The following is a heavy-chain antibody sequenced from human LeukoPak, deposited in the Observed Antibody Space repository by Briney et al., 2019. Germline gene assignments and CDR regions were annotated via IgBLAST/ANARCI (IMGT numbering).Heavy chain of an antibody. D-gene: IGHD3-22*01. V-gene: IGHV6-1*01. CDR1: GDSVYSNSAA. J-gene: IGHJ4*02. CDR3: ARKLPYYYDSSGNFDY. Sequence: SQTPSLTCAISGDSVYSNSAAWNWLRLSPSRGLEWLGRTYFRSKWYNDYPISVKSRIVINPDTSKNQFSLQLNSVTPEDTGVYYCARKLPYYYDSSGNFDYWGQGTLVTVSS. CDR2: TYFRSKWYN.